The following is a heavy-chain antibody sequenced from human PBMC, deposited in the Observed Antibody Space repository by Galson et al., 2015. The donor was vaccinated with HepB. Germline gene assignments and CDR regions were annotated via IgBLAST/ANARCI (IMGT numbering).Heavy chain of an antibody. V-gene: IGHV3-64D*06. CDR1: GFPFNIYL. CDR2: ISSNGGST. D-gene: IGHD3-3*01. Sequence: SLRLSCAASGFPFNIYLMHWVRQAPGKGLEYVSGISSNGGSTYHADSVKGRFTISRDNAKNTLYLQMNSLRSEDTAVYYCVKPLHDFWSGYYYMDVWGNGTRVTVSS. J-gene: IGHJ6*03. CDR3: VKPLHDFWSGYYYMDV.